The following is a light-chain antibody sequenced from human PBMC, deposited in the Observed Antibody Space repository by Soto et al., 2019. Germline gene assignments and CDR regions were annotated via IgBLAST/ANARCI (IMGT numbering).Light chain of an antibody. V-gene: IGLV1-36*01. CDR1: SSNIGNNA. J-gene: IGLJ2*01. CDR3: AASRV. Sequence: QSVLTQPPSVSDAPRQRVTISCSGSSSNIGNNAVNWYQQLPGKAPKLLIYYDDLLPSGVSDRFSGSKSGTSASLAISGLQSEDEADYYCAASRVFGGGTQLTVL. CDR2: YDD.